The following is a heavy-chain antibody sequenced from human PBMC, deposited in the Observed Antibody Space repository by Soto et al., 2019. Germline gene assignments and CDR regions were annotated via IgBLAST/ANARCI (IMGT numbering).Heavy chain of an antibody. J-gene: IGHJ3*02. V-gene: IGHV3-23*01. CDR3: APPPDAFDI. CDR2: ISGSGGST. CDR1: GFTFSSYA. Sequence: GGSLSLSCAASGFTFSSYAMSWFRQAPGKGLEWVSAISGSGGSTYYADSVKGRFTISRDNSKNTLYLQMNSLRAEDTAVYYCAPPPDAFDIWGQGTMVTVSS.